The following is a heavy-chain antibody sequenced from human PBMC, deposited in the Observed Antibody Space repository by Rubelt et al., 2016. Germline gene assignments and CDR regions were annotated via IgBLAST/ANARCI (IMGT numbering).Heavy chain of an antibody. CDR1: GYSFTNYW. D-gene: IGHD6-19*01. CDR3: GGHWSGWYYFDY. V-gene: IGHV5-10-1*01. J-gene: IGHJ4*02. CDR2: IDPSDSYT. Sequence: EVQLVQSGAEMKKPGESLRISCKGSGYSFTNYWISWVRQMPGKGLEWRGRIDPSDSYTSYSPSFKGHVTIPADKSISTAYLQWSSLKASDTAMYYCGGHWSGWYYFDYWGQGTLVTVSS.